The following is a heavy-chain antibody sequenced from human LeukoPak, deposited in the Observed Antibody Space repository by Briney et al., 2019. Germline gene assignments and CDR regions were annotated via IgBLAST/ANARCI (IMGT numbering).Heavy chain of an antibody. CDR3: ARLSRTVGRDAFDI. V-gene: IGHV4-59*01. J-gene: IGHJ3*02. Sequence: SGTLSLTCSASAGSISSYYCSWIRQPPGTGLEWLGYIYYSGSTNYNPSLKSRDTISVDTSKNQFSLKLSSVTAADTAVYYCARLSRTVGRDAFDIWGQGTMVTVSS. CDR1: AGSISSYY. D-gene: IGHD4-23*01. CDR2: IYYSGST.